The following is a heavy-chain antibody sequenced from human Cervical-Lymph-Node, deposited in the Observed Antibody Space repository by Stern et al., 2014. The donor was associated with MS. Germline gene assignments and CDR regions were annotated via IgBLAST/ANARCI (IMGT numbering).Heavy chain of an antibody. CDR1: GYRFSGYW. D-gene: IGHD2-21*01. CDR3: ARHVGVAASGVLPLDY. CDR2: IYPGDSDT. V-gene: IGHV5-51*01. Sequence: VQLVQSGSEVKKSGESLKISCTAAGYRFSGYWIAWVRQLPGQGLEWVGMIYPGDSDTRYSPSFQGQVTISAETSISTAFLQWNSLKASDSAMYFCARHVGVAASGVLPLDYWGQGSPVTVSS. J-gene: IGHJ4*02.